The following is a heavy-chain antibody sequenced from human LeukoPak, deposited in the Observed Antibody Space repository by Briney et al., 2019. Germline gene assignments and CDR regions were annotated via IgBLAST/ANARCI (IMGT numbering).Heavy chain of an antibody. D-gene: IGHD1-26*01. Sequence: SETLSLTCTVSGGSISSYHWSWIRQPAGKGLEWIGRFYTSGSTNYNPSLKSRLTMSVDTSKNQFSLKLSSVTAADTAVYYCARDLGGSYYDDVFDIWGQRTMVTVSS. CDR3: ARDLGGSYYDDVFDI. CDR2: FYTSGST. V-gene: IGHV4-4*07. CDR1: GGSISSYH. J-gene: IGHJ3*02.